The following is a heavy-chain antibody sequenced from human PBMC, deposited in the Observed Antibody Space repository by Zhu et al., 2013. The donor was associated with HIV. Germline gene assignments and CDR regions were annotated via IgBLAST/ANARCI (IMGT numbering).Heavy chain of an antibody. Sequence: QVQLVQSGAEVRKPGASVKVSCKASGYTFNNYDIHWVRQAAGQGLEWMGWMNPNSGNTGYAHRLQGRITITRNTSITTDYMELSSLRSDDTAVYYCARADRVVIDYWGQGTLVTVSS. CDR1: GYTFNNYD. D-gene: IGHD2-21*01. CDR2: MNPNSGNT. J-gene: IGHJ4*02. CDR3: ARADRVVIDY. V-gene: IGHV1-8*02.